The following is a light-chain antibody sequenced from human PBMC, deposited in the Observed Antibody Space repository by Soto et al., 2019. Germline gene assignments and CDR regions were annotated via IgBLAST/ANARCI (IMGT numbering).Light chain of an antibody. V-gene: IGLV1-40*01. CDR3: SSYTTGITLYV. J-gene: IGLJ1*01. CDR1: SSNIGSGYD. Sequence: QSVLTQPPSVSGAPGQRVTISCTGTSSNIGSGYDVHWYQHLPGTAPKLLIYGNTIRPSGVPDRFSGSKSGTSASLAITGLQPEDEADYFCSSYTTGITLYVFGPGTKVTVL. CDR2: GNT.